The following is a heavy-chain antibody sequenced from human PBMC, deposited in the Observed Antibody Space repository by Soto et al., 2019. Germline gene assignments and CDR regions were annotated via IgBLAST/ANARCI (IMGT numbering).Heavy chain of an antibody. Sequence: SETLSLTCAVSGFPIDKNHWWAWIRQPPGRGLEWIGYIFNNGITYYNQSLARPLTMSIDTSKNQFSLRLNSVSAMDTAVYYCARTASGSDAIDMWGQGTVVT. J-gene: IGHJ3*02. D-gene: IGHD3-10*01. CDR1: GFPIDKNHW. CDR3: ARTASGSDAIDM. CDR2: IFNNGIT. V-gene: IGHV4-28*01.